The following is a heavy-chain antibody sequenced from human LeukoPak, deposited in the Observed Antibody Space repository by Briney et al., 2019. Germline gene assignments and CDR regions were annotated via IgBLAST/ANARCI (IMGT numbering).Heavy chain of an antibody. CDR1: GFTFSIYA. Sequence: PGGSLRLSCAASGFTFSIYAMYWVRQAPGKGLEYVSAISSNGASTYYADSVKGRFTISRDNSKNTVSLQMGSLRTEDMAVYYCETQNQLSVTTSLDYWGQGTLVTVSS. CDR3: ETQNQLSVTTSLDY. D-gene: IGHD4-17*01. J-gene: IGHJ4*02. V-gene: IGHV3-64*02. CDR2: ISSNGAST.